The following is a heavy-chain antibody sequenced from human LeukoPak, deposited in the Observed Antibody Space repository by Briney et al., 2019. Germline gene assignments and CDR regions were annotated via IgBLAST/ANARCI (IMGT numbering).Heavy chain of an antibody. V-gene: IGHV1-18*01. J-gene: IGHJ6*02. D-gene: IGHD6-13*01. CDR3: ARYSSSWGASTSGMDV. CDR1: GYTFTSYG. Sequence: ASVKVSCKASGYTFTSYGISWVRQAPGRGLEWMGWISAYNGNTNYAQKLQGRVTMTTDTSTSTAYMELRSLRSDDTAVYYCARYSSSWGASTSGMDVWGQGTTVTVSS. CDR2: ISAYNGNT.